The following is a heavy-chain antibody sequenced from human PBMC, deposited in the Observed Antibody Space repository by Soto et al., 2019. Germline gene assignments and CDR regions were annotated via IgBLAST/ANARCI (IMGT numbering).Heavy chain of an antibody. Sequence: GGSLRLSCAASGFTFSSYLMSWVRQAPGKGLEWVANIKQDGSEKYYVDSVKGRFTISRDNAKNSLYLQMNSLRAEDTAVYYCASLGAYYDILTYYFDYWGQGTLVTVSS. CDR2: IKQDGSEK. V-gene: IGHV3-7*01. CDR3: ASLGAYYDILTYYFDY. CDR1: GFTFSSYL. J-gene: IGHJ4*02. D-gene: IGHD3-9*01.